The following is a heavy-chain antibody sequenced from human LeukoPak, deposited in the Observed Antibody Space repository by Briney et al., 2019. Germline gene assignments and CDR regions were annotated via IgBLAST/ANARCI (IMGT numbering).Heavy chain of an antibody. Sequence: ASVKASCKASVCTFSSYAISWVRQAPGQGLEWMGGIIPIFGTANYAQKFQGRVTITADESTSTAYMELSSLRSEDTAVYYCARSTSSSGWDYWGQGTLVTVSS. V-gene: IGHV1-69*13. CDR3: ARSTSSSGWDY. D-gene: IGHD6-19*01. CDR2: IIPIFGTA. CDR1: VCTFSSYA. J-gene: IGHJ4*02.